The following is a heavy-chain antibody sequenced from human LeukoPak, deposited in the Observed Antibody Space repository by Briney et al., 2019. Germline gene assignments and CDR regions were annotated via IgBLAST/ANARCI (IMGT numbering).Heavy chain of an antibody. CDR1: GYSISSGYY. D-gene: IGHD1-7*01. Sequence: SETLSLTCAVSGYSISSGYYWGWIRQPPGKGLEWIGSIYHSGSTYYNPSLKSRVTISVDTSKNQFSLKLSSATAADTAVYYCARANWNYAVLFDYWGQGTLVTVSS. V-gene: IGHV4-38-2*01. J-gene: IGHJ4*02. CDR3: ARANWNYAVLFDY. CDR2: IYHSGST.